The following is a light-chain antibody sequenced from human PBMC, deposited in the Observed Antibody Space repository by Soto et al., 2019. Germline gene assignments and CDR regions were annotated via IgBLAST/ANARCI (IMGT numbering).Light chain of an antibody. CDR1: SSNIGAGYD. Sequence: QSALTQPPSVSGAPGQRVTISCTGSSSNIGAGYDVHWYQQLPGTAPKLFMYANSNRPSGVPDRFSGSKSGTSASLAITGLQAEDEADYYCQSYDSSLSGYVFGTGTKVTVL. J-gene: IGLJ1*01. V-gene: IGLV1-40*01. CDR3: QSYDSSLSGYV. CDR2: ANS.